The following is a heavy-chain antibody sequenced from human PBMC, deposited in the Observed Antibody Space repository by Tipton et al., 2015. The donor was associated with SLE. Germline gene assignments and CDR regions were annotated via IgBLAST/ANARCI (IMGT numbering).Heavy chain of an antibody. CDR3: VREYLPESY. D-gene: IGHD1-14*01. V-gene: IGHV3-7*01. CDR2: IKHDGSEK. J-gene: IGHJ4*02. Sequence: SLRLSCEDSGFFFSRYWMSWVRQAPGKGLEWVANIKHDGSEKYYVDSVKGRFAISRDNAKKSLYLQMNNLRADDTAVYYCVREYLPESYWGQGILVTVSS. CDR1: GFFFSRYW.